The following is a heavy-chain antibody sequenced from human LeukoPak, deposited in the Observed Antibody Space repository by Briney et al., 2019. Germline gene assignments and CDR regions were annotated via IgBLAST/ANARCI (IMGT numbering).Heavy chain of an antibody. V-gene: IGHV1-46*01. CDR1: GYIFSHFY. CDR3: ARHLRQEAPFDY. J-gene: IGHJ4*02. CDR2: INPSGDST. Sequence: ASVKVSCKASGYIFSHFYMHWVRQAPGQGLEWMGIINPSGDSTNYAQKFQGRVNMTRDTSTNTLYMELSSLRSEDTAVYYCARHLRQEAPFDYWGQGTLVTVSS.